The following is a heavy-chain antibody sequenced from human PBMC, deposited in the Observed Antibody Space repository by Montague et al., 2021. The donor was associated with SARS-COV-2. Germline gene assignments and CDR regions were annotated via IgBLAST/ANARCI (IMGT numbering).Heavy chain of an antibody. J-gene: IGHJ6*02. V-gene: IGHV4-59*01. CDR1: GGSISSYY. D-gene: IGHD2-8*02. CDR2: IYYSGST. Sequence: SETLSLTCTVSGGSISSYYWSWIRQPPGKGLEWIGYIYYSGSTNYNPSLKIRVTISVDTSKNQFSLKLSSVTAADTAVYYCARDLVAGGMDVWGQGTTVTVSS. CDR3: ARDLVAGGMDV.